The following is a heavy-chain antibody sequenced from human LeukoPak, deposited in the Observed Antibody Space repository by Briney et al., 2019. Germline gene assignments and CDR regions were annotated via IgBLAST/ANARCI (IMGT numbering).Heavy chain of an antibody. V-gene: IGHV3-33*01. Sequence: GGSLRLSCAASGFTFSSYGMYWVRQAPGKGLEWVAVIWYDGSNKYYADSVKGRFTISRDNSKNTLYLQMNSQRAEDTAVYYCARAGGYDILSSYFDYWGQGTLVTVSS. CDR3: ARAGGYDILSSYFDY. J-gene: IGHJ4*02. D-gene: IGHD3-9*01. CDR2: IWYDGSNK. CDR1: GFTFSSYG.